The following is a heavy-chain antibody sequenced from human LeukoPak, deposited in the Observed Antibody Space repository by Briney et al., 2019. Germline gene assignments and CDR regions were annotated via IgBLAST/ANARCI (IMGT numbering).Heavy chain of an antibody. CDR2: IIPIFGTA. Sequence: SVKVSCKASGGTFSSYAISWVRQAPGQGLEWMGGIIPIFGTANYAQKLQGRVTITADESTSTAYMELSSLRSEDTAVYYCASQRGYSYGYLDYWGQGTLVTVSS. V-gene: IGHV1-69*13. J-gene: IGHJ4*02. CDR3: ASQRGYSYGYLDY. CDR1: GGTFSSYA. D-gene: IGHD5-18*01.